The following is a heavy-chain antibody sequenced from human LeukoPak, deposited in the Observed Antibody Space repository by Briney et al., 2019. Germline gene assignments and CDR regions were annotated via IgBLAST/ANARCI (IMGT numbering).Heavy chain of an antibody. CDR3: ARYDSSGYRYYYYYMDV. V-gene: IGHV3-20*04. Sequence: GGSLRLSRAASGFTFDDYGMSWVRQAPGKGLGWVSGINWNGGSTGYADSVKGRFTISRDNAKNSLYLQMNSLRAEDTALYYCARYDSSGYRYYYYYMDVWGKGTTVTVSS. D-gene: IGHD3-22*01. CDR2: INWNGGST. J-gene: IGHJ6*03. CDR1: GFTFDDYG.